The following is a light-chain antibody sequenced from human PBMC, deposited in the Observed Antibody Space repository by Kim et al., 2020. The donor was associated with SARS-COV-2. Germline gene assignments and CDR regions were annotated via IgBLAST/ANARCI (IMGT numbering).Light chain of an antibody. V-gene: IGLV2-23*02. CDR1: SSDVGSYDF. CDR2: EVT. J-gene: IGLJ3*02. Sequence: GQPIPISCTGASSDVGSYDFVSWYQQHPGKAPKVMIYEVTKRPSGVSHRFSGSKSGNAASLTISGLQAEDEADYYCCSFAGSSTWVFGVGTQLTVL. CDR3: CSFAGSSTWV.